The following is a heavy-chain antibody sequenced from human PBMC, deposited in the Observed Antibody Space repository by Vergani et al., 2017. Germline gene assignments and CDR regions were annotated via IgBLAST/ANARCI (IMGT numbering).Heavy chain of an antibody. CDR2: INPNSGGT. V-gene: IGHV1-2*02. D-gene: IGHD3-10*01. Sequence: QVQLVQSGAEVKKPGDSVKVSCKASGYTFTGYYMHWVRQAPGQGLEWMGWINPNSGGTNYAQKFQGRVTMTRDTSSSTAYMELGRMRSDDTAVYYWGMGIGDLFDYWGQGTLVTVSS. J-gene: IGHJ4*02. CDR1: GYTFTGYY. CDR3: GMGIGDLFDY.